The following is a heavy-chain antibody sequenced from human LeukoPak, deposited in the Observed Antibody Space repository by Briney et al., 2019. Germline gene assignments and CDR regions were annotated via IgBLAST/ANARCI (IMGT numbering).Heavy chain of an antibody. V-gene: IGHV3-33*01. CDR1: GFSFSNYG. Sequence: GGSLRLSCVASGFSFSNYGMHWVRQAPGKGLEWVALMYYDATNKYYIDSVKGRFTISRDNSKNTLYLQMSSLRVEDTAVYYCARQTTVATDSWGQGTLVTVSS. D-gene: IGHD4-23*01. CDR3: ARQTTVATDS. J-gene: IGHJ4*02. CDR2: MYYDATNK.